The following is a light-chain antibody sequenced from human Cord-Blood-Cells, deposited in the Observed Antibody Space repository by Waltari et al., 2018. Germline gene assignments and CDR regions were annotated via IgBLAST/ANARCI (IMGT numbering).Light chain of an antibody. J-gene: IGLJ1*01. CDR3: SSYTSSSTPYV. Sequence: QSALTQPASVSGSPGQSITISCTGTSSDVGGYNYVSWYQQHPGKAPKLMIYDVSNRPPGASNLFSGSKSGNTASLTSSGLQAEDEADYYCSSYTSSSTPYVFGTGTKVTVL. CDR1: SSDVGGYNY. CDR2: DVS. V-gene: IGLV2-14*03.